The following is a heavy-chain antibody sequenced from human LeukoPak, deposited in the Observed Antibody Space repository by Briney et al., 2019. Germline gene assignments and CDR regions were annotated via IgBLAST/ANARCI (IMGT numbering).Heavy chain of an antibody. CDR3: AKDKSNWGYYFDY. D-gene: IGHD7-27*01. Sequence: GGSLRLSCAASGFAFSTYAMSWVRQAPGKGLEWVSSISGSGSNTYYADSVKGQFTISRASSKNTLYLQMNSLRAEDTAVYYCAKDKSNWGYYFDYWGQGTLVTVSS. CDR2: ISGSGSNT. CDR1: GFAFSTYA. J-gene: IGHJ4*02. V-gene: IGHV3-23*01.